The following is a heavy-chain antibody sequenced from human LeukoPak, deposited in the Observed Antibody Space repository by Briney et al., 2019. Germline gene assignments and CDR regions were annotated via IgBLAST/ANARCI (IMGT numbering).Heavy chain of an antibody. CDR1: GYSISSGYY. CDR3: ARHCSSTSCYNEDFDY. V-gene: IGHV4-38-2*02. Sequence: SETLSLTCTVSGYSISSGYYWGWIRQPPGKGLEWIGSIYHSGSTYYNPSLKSRVTISVDTSKNQFSLKLSSVTAADTAVYYCARHCSSTSCYNEDFDYWGQGTLVTVSS. D-gene: IGHD2-2*02. J-gene: IGHJ4*02. CDR2: IYHSGST.